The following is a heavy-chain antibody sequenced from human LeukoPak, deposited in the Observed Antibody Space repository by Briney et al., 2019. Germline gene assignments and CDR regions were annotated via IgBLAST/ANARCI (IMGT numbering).Heavy chain of an antibody. J-gene: IGHJ4*02. D-gene: IGHD4-23*01. V-gene: IGHV4-31*03. CDR1: GGSISSGGYY. CDR2: IYYSGST. Sequence: SQTLSLTCTVSGGSISSGGYYWSWIRQHPGKGLEWIGYIYYSGSTYYYPSLKSRVTISVDTSKNQFSLKLSSVTAADTAVYYCARDFGGYYYFDYWGQGTLVTVSS. CDR3: ARDFGGYYYFDY.